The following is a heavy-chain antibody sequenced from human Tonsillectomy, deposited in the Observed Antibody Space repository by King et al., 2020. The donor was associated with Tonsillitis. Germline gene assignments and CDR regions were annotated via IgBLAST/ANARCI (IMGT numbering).Heavy chain of an antibody. D-gene: IGHD6-19*01. J-gene: IGHJ4*02. CDR1: GASISIYY. V-gene: IGHV4-59*01. CDR3: SGGSGWTSDY. CDR2: ISNTGST. Sequence: QLQESGPGLVKPSETLSLTCTVSGASISIYYWSWMRRPPGKGLEWIGHISNTGSTNYNPSLRSRVTISLDPSKNQFSLKLRSVNATATAVYYCSGGSGWTSDYWGQGTLVTVSS.